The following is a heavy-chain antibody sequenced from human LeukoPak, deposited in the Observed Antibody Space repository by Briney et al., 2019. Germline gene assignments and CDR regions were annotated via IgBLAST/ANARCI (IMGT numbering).Heavy chain of an antibody. CDR3: ARGRHDITMIVVVMTSVSYYLDV. D-gene: IGHD3-22*01. CDR1: GGSFSGYH. Sequence: SETLSLTCAVYGGSFSGYHWTWIRQSPGKGLEWIGDINPSGSTYYNPSLKSRLTISVDTSKNQFSLKLRSVTAADTAVYYCARGRHDITMIVVVMTSVSYYLDVWAKGPRSPSP. CDR2: INPSGST. J-gene: IGHJ6*03. V-gene: IGHV4-34*01.